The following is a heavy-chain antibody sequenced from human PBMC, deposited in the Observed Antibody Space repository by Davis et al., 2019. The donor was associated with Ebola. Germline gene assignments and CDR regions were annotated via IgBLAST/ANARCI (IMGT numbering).Heavy chain of an antibody. CDR3: ARDRYSDGSGYFFEQSH. Sequence: SVQVSCQASRCTFSSYAIRWVRQAPGQGLDWMGGIIPVFGIPKYAQKFQGRVTITADQSPSTAYMELSSLRSEDTAVYYCARDRYSDGSGYFFEQSHWGQGTLVTVSS. J-gene: IGHJ4*02. CDR2: IIPVFGIP. D-gene: IGHD3-22*01. V-gene: IGHV1-69*10. CDR1: RCTFSSYA.